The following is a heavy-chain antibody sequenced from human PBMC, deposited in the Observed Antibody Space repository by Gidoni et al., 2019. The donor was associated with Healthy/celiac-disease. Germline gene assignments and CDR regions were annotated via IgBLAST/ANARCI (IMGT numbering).Heavy chain of an antibody. CDR3: ARTRLLSEYSSGWYDY. V-gene: IGHV1-18*01. D-gene: IGHD6-19*01. J-gene: IGHJ4*02. Sequence: QVQLVQSGAEVQKPGASVKVSCKASGYTFTSYGISRVRQAPGQGLEWMGWISAYNGNTNYAQKLQDRVTMTTDTSPSTAYMELRSLRSDDTAVYYCARTRLLSEYSSGWYDYWGQGTLVTVSS. CDR2: ISAYNGNT. CDR1: GYTFTSYG.